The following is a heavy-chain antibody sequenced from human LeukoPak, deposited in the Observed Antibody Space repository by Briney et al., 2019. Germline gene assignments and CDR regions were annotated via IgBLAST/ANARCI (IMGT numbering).Heavy chain of an antibody. CDR1: GGSISSYY. D-gene: IGHD6-6*01. CDR3: ARDRQLADAFDI. V-gene: IGHV4-59*01. Sequence: QPSETLSLTCTVSGGSISSYYWSWIRQPPGKGLEWIGYIYYSGSTNYSPSLKSRVTISVDTSKNQFSLKLSSVTAADTAVYYCARDRQLADAFDIWGQGTMVTVSS. J-gene: IGHJ3*02. CDR2: IYYSGST.